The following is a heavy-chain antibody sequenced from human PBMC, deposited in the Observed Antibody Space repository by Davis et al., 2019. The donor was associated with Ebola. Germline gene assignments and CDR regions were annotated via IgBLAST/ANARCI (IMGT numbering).Heavy chain of an antibody. J-gene: IGHJ4*02. V-gene: IGHV3-23*01. CDR3: AKLPGRVAVAVPFDY. Sequence: GESLKISCAASGFTFSSYAMSWVRQAPGKGLEWVSAISGSGGSTYYADSVKGRFTISRDNSKNTLYLQMNSLRAEDTAVYYCAKLPGRVAVAVPFDYWGQGTLATVSS. D-gene: IGHD6-19*01. CDR1: GFTFSSYA. CDR2: ISGSGGST.